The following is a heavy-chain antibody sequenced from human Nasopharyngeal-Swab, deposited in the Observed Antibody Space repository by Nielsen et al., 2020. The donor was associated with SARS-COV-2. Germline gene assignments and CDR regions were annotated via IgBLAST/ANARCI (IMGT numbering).Heavy chain of an antibody. V-gene: IGHV3-11*04. Sequence: GGSLRLSCAASGFTFSDYYMSWIRQAPGKGLEWVSYISSSGSTIYYADSVKGRFTISRDNAKNSLYLQMNSLRAEDTAVYYCARVGITLIVVVSFSDIWGQGTVVTVSS. D-gene: IGHD3-22*01. CDR1: GFTFSDYY. CDR2: ISSSGSTI. CDR3: ARVGITLIVVVSFSDI. J-gene: IGHJ3*02.